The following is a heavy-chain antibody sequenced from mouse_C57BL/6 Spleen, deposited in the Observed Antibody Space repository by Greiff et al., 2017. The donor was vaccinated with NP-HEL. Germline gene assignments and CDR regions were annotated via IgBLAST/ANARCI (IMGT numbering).Heavy chain of an antibody. CDR1: GYSITSGYY. V-gene: IGHV3-6*01. CDR3: ARDRSSYGYAMDY. J-gene: IGHJ4*01. Sequence: EVKLMESGPGLVKPSQSLSLTCSVTGYSITSGYYWNWIRQFPGNKLEWMGYISYDGSINYNPSLKNRIPITRDTSKNQFFLKLNSVTTEDTATYYCARDRSSYGYAMDYWGQGTSVTVSS. CDR2: ISYDGSI. D-gene: IGHD1-1*01.